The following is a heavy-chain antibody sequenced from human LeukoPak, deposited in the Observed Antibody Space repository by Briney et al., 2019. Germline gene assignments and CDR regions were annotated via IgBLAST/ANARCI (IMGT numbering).Heavy chain of an antibody. CDR1: TNPISSGYY. CDR3: ARHYGQWLATYYFDY. J-gene: IGHJ4*02. V-gene: IGHV4-38-2*01. D-gene: IGHD6-19*01. CDR2: IYHSGST. Sequence: SETLSLTCAVSTNPISSGYYWGWIRQAPGKGLEWIGSIYHSGSTYYNPSLKSRVTISVDTSKNQFSLKLTSVTAADTAVYYCARHYGQWLATYYFDYWGQGTLVTVSS.